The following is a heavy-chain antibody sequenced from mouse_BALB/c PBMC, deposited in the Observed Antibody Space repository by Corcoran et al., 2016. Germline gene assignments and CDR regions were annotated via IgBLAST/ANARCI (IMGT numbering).Heavy chain of an antibody. CDR3: ARDDACCFSY. J-gene: IGHJ3*01. CDR1: GYLFTGYY. D-gene: IGHD2-3*01. CDR2: INPYNGAT. Sequence: DVQLQQTAPELVKPGASVKISCKASGYLFTGYYMNWVKQSHVKSLEWIGRINPYNGATSYNQNFKDKASLTVDKSSSTAYMELHSLTSEDSAVYYCARDDACCFSYWGQGTLVTVSA. V-gene: IGHV1-31*01.